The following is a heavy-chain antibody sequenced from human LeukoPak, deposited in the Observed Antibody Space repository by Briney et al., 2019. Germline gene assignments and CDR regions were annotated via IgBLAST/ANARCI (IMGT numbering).Heavy chain of an antibody. CDR1: GGTFISYA. Sequence: SVNVSFKASGGTFISYAISWVRQAPGQGLEWMGGIIPIFGTANYAQKFQGRVTITADESTSTAYMELSSLRSEDTAVYYCARNYYDSSGRGYYYYGMDVWGQGTTVTVSS. CDR2: IIPIFGTA. V-gene: IGHV1-69*13. J-gene: IGHJ6*02. D-gene: IGHD3-22*01. CDR3: ARNYYDSSGRGYYYYGMDV.